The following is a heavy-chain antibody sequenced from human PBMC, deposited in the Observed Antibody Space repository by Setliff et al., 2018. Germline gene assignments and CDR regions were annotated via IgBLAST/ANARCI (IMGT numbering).Heavy chain of an antibody. CDR1: GDSISSGDYF. Sequence: SETLSLTCAVSGDSISSGDYFWSWIRQPPGKGLEWIGYIYSSGSTYYNPSLKSRVNISVDTSKSQFSLKMTSVTAADTAVYYCARVESGSSGSSLNYWGQGNLVTVSS. J-gene: IGHJ4*02. D-gene: IGHD3-10*01. CDR3: ARVESGSSGSSLNY. CDR2: IYSSGST. V-gene: IGHV4-30-4*08.